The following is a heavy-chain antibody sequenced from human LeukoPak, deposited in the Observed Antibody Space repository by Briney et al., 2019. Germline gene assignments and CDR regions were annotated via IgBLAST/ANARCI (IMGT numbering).Heavy chain of an antibody. D-gene: IGHD1-26*01. CDR3: ARDLSQVGEVGASHFGYFDY. CDR1: GGTFSSYA. Sequence: GASVKVSCKASGGTFSSYAISWVRQAPGQGLEWMGGIIPIFGTANYAQKFQGRVTITADESTSTAYMELSSLRSEDTAVYYCARDLSQVGEVGASHFGYFDYWGQGTLVTVSS. J-gene: IGHJ4*02. CDR2: IIPIFGTA. V-gene: IGHV1-69*13.